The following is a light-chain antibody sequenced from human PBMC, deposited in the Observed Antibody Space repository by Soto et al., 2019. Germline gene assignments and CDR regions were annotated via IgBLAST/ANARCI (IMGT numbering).Light chain of an antibody. CDR2: GNT. V-gene: IGLV1-40*01. CDR3: KSYDSSLRAYV. J-gene: IGLJ1*01. CDR1: SSNIGAGYD. Sequence: QSVLTQPPSVSGAPGQRITISCTGSSSNIGAGYDVQWYQQLPGTAPKLLIYGNTNRPSGVPDRFSGSKSGTSASLAITGLQAEDEADYSCKSYDSSLRAYVFGTGTKVTVL.